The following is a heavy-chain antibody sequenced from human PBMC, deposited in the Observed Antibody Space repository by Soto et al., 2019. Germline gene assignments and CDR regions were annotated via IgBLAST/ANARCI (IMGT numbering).Heavy chain of an antibody. CDR3: ARGYRELFFYAMDV. CDR1: GDTFSNYA. J-gene: IGHJ6*02. V-gene: IGHV1-69*06. Sequence: QVELVQSGIEVKNPGSSVKVSCKASGDTFSNYAINWVRQAPGQGLEWMGGIIPLYDKPNYAENLLGRVTISAEKFTATAYLEVSSLRSEDTAVYFCARGYRELFFYAMDVWGRGTPVIVSS. CDR2: IIPLYDKP. D-gene: IGHD3-10*01.